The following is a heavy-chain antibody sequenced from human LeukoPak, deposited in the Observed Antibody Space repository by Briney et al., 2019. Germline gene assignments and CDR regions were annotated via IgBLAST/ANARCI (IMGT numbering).Heavy chain of an antibody. J-gene: IGHJ4*02. Sequence: GRSLRLSCAASGFTFSSYGMHWVRQAPGKGLEWVAVISYDGSNKYYADSVKGRFTISRDNSKNTLYLQMYSLRAEDTAVYYCAKELLWFGEYPNGFDYWGQGTLVTVSS. V-gene: IGHV3-30*18. CDR3: AKELLWFGEYPNGFDY. CDR2: ISYDGSNK. D-gene: IGHD3-10*01. CDR1: GFTFSSYG.